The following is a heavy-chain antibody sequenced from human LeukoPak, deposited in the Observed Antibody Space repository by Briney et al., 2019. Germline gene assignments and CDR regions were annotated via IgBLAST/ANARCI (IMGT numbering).Heavy chain of an antibody. CDR2: IYYSGST. Sequence: SETLSLTCTVSGGSISSGDYYWSWIRQPPGKGLEWIGYIYYSGSTYYNPSLKSRVTIAVDTSKNQVSLKLSSVTAADTVVYYCAREGAVAATTALMAVWGQGTTVTVSS. V-gene: IGHV4-30-4*02. J-gene: IGHJ6*02. D-gene: IGHD2-15*01. CDR1: GGSISSGDYY. CDR3: AREGAVAATTALMAV.